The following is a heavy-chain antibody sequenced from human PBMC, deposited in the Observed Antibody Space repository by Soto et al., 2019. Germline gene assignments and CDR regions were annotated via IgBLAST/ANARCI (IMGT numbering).Heavy chain of an antibody. D-gene: IGHD2-2*02. V-gene: IGHV4-59*01. CDR2: IYYSGRT. Sequence: SETLSLTCTVSGGSISSYYWSWIRQPPGKGLEWIGYIYYSGRTNYNPSLKSRVTISVDTSKNQFSLKLSSVTAADTAVYYCARGYCCSTSCDIWDNWFDPPGQGTLVTVSS. CDR3: ARGYCCSTSCDIWDNWFDP. J-gene: IGHJ5*02. CDR1: GGSISSYY.